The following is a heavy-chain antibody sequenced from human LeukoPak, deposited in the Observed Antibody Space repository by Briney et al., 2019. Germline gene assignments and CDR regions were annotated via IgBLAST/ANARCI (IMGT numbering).Heavy chain of an antibody. CDR3: VKAREEVFDY. V-gene: IGHV3-64D*09. J-gene: IGHJ4*02. CDR2: ISSNGGST. Sequence: GGSLRLSCSASGFTFSSYAMHWVRQAPGKGLEYVSAISSNGGSTYYADSVKGRFTISSDNSKNTLYLQMSSLRAEDTAVYYCVKAREEVFDYWGQGTLVTVSS. CDR1: GFTFSSYA.